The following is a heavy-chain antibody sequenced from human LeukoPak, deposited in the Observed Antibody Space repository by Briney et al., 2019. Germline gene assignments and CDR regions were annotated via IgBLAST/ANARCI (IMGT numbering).Heavy chain of an antibody. V-gene: IGHV4-39*07. Sequence: SETLSLTCTVSGDSISSSSYYWGWIRQPPGKGLEWIGSIYYSGSTNYNPSLKSRVTISVDTSKNQFSLKLSSVTAADTAVYYCARDAGTVDGYNWFDPWGQGTLVTLSS. J-gene: IGHJ5*02. CDR3: ARDAGTVDGYNWFDP. CDR2: IYYSGST. CDR1: GDSISSSSYY. D-gene: IGHD4-23*01.